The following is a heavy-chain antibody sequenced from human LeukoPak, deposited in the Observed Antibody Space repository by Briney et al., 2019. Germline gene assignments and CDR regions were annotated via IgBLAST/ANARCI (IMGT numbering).Heavy chain of an antibody. CDR3: ARGGGYDYSAFDI. D-gene: IGHD5-12*01. J-gene: IGHJ3*02. CDR1: GFTFSDYY. Sequence: GGSLRLSCAASGFTFSDYYMSWIRQAPGKGLEWVSSISSSSSYIYYADSVKGRFTISRDNAKNSLYLQMNSLRAEDTAVYYCARGGGYDYSAFDIWGQGTMVTVSS. V-gene: IGHV3-11*06. CDR2: ISSSSSYI.